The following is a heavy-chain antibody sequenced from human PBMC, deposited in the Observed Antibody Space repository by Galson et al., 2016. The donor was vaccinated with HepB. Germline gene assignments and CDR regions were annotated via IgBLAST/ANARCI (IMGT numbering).Heavy chain of an antibody. Sequence: SLRLSCAAAGFTFRNYAMSWVRHAPGKGLEWVSVISGSGGTTYHADPVKGRLTISRDNLKKMLYLQMNNVGAEDTAVYYCAKGTNWGYVSEVDYWGQGTLVTVSS. J-gene: IGHJ4*02. CDR2: ISGSGGTT. CDR3: AKGTNWGYVSEVDY. D-gene: IGHD7-27*01. CDR1: GFTFRNYA. V-gene: IGHV3-23*01.